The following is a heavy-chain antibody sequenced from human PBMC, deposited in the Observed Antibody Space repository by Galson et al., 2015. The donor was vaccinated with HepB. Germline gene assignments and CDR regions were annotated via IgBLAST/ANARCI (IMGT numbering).Heavy chain of an antibody. CDR2: ISTSGADT. CDR1: GLSFDIHA. CDR3: AKDADILTGYPYYFDY. Sequence: SLRLSCAVSGLSFDIHAMNWVRLAPGKGLQWVSTISTSGADTYYTDSVKGRFTTSRDNSKNMLYLQMNTLRVEDTAIYYCAKDADILTGYPYYFDYWGQGTLVSVSS. V-gene: IGHV3-23*01. J-gene: IGHJ4*02. D-gene: IGHD3-9*01.